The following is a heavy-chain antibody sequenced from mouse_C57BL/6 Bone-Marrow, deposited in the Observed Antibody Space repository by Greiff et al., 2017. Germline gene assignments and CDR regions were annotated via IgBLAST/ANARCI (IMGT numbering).Heavy chain of an antibody. V-gene: IGHV1-50*01. J-gene: IGHJ4*01. Sequence: QVQLQQPGAELVKPGASVKLSCKASGYTFTSYWMQWVKQRPGQGLEWIGEIDPSDNYTNYNQKFKGKATLTVDTSSSTAYMQLSSLTSEDSAVYYCAREGGLHYYAMDYWGQGTSVTVSS. CDR1: GYTFTSYW. CDR3: AREGGLHYYAMDY. D-gene: IGHD1-1*02. CDR2: IDPSDNYT.